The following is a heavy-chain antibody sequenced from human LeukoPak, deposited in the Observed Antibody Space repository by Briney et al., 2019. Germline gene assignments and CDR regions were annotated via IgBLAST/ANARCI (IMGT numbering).Heavy chain of an antibody. Sequence: GGSLRLSCTASGFTFGDYAMTWVRQAPGKGLEWLGFIASETYGGTAEYAASVKGRFTISRDDSKIIAYLQMNSLKTEDTAVYYCTRDQTPYYWGQGTLDTVSS. J-gene: IGHJ4*02. CDR1: GFTFGDYA. CDR3: TRDQTPYY. CDR2: IASETYGGTA. V-gene: IGHV3-49*04.